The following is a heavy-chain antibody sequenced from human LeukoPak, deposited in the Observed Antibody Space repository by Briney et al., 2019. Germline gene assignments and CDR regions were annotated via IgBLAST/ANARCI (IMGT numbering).Heavy chain of an antibody. CDR2: IYSGGST. Sequence: GGSLRLSCAASQFSFSDYYMTWIRQAPGKGLEWVSVIYSGGSTYYADSVKGRFTISRDNSKNSLYLQMNSLRAEDTAVYYCARGGGLRDYWGQGTLVTVSS. J-gene: IGHJ4*02. CDR3: ARGGGLRDY. V-gene: IGHV3-66*01. CDR1: QFSFSDYY. D-gene: IGHD2-15*01.